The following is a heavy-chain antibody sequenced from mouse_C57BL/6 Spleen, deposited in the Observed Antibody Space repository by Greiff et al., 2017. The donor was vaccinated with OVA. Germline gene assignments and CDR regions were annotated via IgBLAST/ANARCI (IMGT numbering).Heavy chain of an antibody. V-gene: IGHV5-6*01. CDR1: GFTFSSYG. CDR2: ISSGGSYT. J-gene: IGHJ3*01. CDR3: ARLRGSTMVTTSPLAY. Sequence: EVKVVESGGDLVKPGGSLKLSCAASGFTFSSYGMSWVRQTPDKRLEWVATISSGGSYTYYPDSVKGRFTISRDNAKNTLYLQMSSLKSEDTAMYYCARLRGSTMVTTSPLAYWGQGTLVTVSA. D-gene: IGHD2-2*01.